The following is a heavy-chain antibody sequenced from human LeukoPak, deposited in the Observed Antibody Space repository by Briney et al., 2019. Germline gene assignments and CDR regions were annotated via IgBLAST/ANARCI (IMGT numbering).Heavy chain of an antibody. V-gene: IGHV1-2*02. D-gene: IGHD3-10*01. CDR1: GYTFTGYY. J-gene: IGHJ3*02. CDR3: AGAYYGSGRAAYDI. Sequence: ASVKVSCKASGYTFTGYYMHWVRQAPGQGLEWMAWINPNSGGTNYAQKFQGRVTMTRDTSISTAYMELSRLRSDDTAVYYCAGAYYGSGRAAYDIWGQGTMVTVSS. CDR2: INPNSGGT.